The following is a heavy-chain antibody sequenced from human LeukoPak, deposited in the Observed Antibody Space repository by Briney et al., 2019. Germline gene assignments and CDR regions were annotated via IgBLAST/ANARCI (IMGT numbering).Heavy chain of an antibody. CDR1: RFTLSTYE. CDR2: ISSSGTTT. D-gene: IGHD3-10*01. V-gene: IGHV3-48*03. Sequence: GGSLRLSCAASRFTLSTYEINWVRQAPGKGLEWVSYISSSGTTTYYADSVKGRFTISRDNAKNSVYLQMNSLRAEDTAVYYCARVSRTYYGSGNDKDVWGKGTTVTISS. CDR3: ARVSRTYYGSGNDKDV. J-gene: IGHJ6*03.